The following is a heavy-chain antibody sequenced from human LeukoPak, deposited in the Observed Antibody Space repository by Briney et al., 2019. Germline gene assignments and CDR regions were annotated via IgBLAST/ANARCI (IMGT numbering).Heavy chain of an antibody. Sequence: PRGCLRLSCAPYGFTFRSYAMSWVRQPPGKWLEWVSAISGRGGSTYYADTVKGRFTISRNNSKSTVYMQMNSLRAEDTAVYYCAKGGNYGSGNYYFDYWGQGTLVTVSS. J-gene: IGHJ4*02. V-gene: IGHV3-23*01. CDR3: AKGGNYGSGNYYFDY. D-gene: IGHD3-10*01. CDR2: ISGRGGST. CDR1: GFTFRSYA.